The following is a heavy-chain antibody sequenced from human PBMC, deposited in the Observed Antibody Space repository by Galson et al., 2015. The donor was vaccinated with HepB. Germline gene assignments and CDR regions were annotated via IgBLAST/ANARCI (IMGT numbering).Heavy chain of an antibody. Sequence: SVKVSCKASEHIFTGYFIHWVRQAPGQGLVWMGRINPNTGDANYAQKFQGRVTMTRDTSIRTAYMELTRLTSDDAAVYYCAPPPRGWDADYGLFDSWGQGTLVTVSS. CDR2: INPNTGDA. CDR3: APPPRGWDADYGLFDS. CDR1: EHIFTGYF. V-gene: IGHV1-2*06. D-gene: IGHD4-17*01. J-gene: IGHJ4*02.